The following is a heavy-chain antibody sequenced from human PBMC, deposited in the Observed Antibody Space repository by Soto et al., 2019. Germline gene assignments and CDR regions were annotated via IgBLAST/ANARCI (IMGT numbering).Heavy chain of an antibody. J-gene: IGHJ6*02. Sequence: GGALRLSSAASGFMFDDYNMHWVRQAPGKGLEWVSLITWNGANSYYADSVKGRFTISRDGTTKSLSLQMTSLKREDTGLYFCARETLTFGSDLDVWGQGTTVTVSS. V-gene: IGHV3-43*01. CDR1: GFMFDDYN. CDR3: ARETLTFGSDLDV. D-gene: IGHD5-12*01. CDR2: ITWNGANS.